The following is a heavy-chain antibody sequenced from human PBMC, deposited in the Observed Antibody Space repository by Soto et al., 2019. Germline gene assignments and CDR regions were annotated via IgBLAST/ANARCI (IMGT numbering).Heavy chain of an antibody. CDR3: AKAPGGDYGDYFDC. D-gene: IGHD4-17*01. J-gene: IGHJ4*02. CDR2: ISGSGGST. CDR1: GFTFSSYA. Sequence: EVQLLESGGGLVQPGGSLRLSCAASGFTFSSYAMSWVRQAPGKGLEWVSAISGSGGSTYYADSVKGRFTISRDNSKITRYLQRNSLRAEDTAVYYCAKAPGGDYGDYFDCWGQGTLVTVSS. V-gene: IGHV3-23*01.